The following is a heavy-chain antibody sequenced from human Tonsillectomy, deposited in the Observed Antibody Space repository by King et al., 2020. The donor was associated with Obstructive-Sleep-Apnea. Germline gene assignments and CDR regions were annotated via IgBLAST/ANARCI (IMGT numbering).Heavy chain of an antibody. CDR2: IKQDGSEK. CDR3: ARDLYCSTXXCYQGSGXFXX. D-gene: IGHD2-2*01. CDR1: GFTFSSSW. V-gene: IGHV3-7*03. J-gene: IGHJ4*02. Sequence: VQLVESGGGLVQPGGSLRLSCAASGFTFSSSWMSWVRQAPGKGLEWVANIKQDGSEKYYVDSVTGRFTISRDNAKNSLYLQMNSLRAEDTAVYYCARDLYCSTXXCYQGSGXFXXXXQGSLVTVSS.